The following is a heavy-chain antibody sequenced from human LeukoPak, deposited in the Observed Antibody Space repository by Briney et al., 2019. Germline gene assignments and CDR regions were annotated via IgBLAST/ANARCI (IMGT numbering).Heavy chain of an antibody. J-gene: IGHJ6*03. CDR3: ARGLMITFGGVIDLYYYYMGG. V-gene: IGHV3-64*01. CDR2: IRVDGGSI. Sequence: PGECLSPACPPPRASLPTTDGPSVRHPAGQGMGFDSAIRVDGGSIYYANPVKGRFTISRDNSKNTLYLQMGSLRAEDLAVYYCARGLMITFGGVIDLYYYYMGGWGKGTTGTVSS. CDR1: RASLPTTD. D-gene: IGHD3-16*02.